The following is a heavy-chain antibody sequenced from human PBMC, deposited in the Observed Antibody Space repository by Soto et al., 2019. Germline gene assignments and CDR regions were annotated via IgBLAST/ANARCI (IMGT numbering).Heavy chain of an antibody. CDR1: GFSLSTSGMC. D-gene: IGHD2-15*01. J-gene: IGHJ6*02. V-gene: IGHV2-70*01. CDR3: ARITSECSGGRFYYSYYGMDV. CDR2: IDWDDDK. Sequence: SVPTLVNPTHTLTLTCTFSGFSLSTSGMCVSWIRQPPGKALEWLALIDWDDDKYYSTSLKTRLTISKDTSKNQVVLTLTNMEPVATATYYCARITSECSGGRFYYSYYGMDVWGQGTTVPVSS.